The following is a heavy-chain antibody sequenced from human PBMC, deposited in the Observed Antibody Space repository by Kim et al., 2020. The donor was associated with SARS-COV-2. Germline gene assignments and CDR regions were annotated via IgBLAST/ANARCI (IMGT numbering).Heavy chain of an antibody. Sequence: SETLSLTCTVSGGSISSYYWSWIRQPPGKGLEWIGYIYYSGSHNYNPSLKSRVTISVDTSKNQFSLKLSSVTAADTAVYYCAREARGYIFDYWGQGTLVTVSS. V-gene: IGHV4-59*13. D-gene: IGHD5-12*01. CDR3: AREARGYIFDY. J-gene: IGHJ4*02. CDR1: GGSISSYY. CDR2: IYYSGSH.